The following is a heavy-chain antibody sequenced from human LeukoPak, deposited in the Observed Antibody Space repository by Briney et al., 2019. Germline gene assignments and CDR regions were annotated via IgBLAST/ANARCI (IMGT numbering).Heavy chain of an antibody. CDR3: AALWGGNWFDP. CDR2: IYYSGST. J-gene: IGHJ5*02. D-gene: IGHD3-16*01. CDR1: GGSISSSSYY. V-gene: IGHV4-39*07. Sequence: SETLSLTCTVSGGSISSSSYYWGWIRQPPGKGLEWIGSIYYSGSTYYNPSLKSRVTISVDTSKNQFSLKLSSVTAADTAVYYCAALWGGNWFDPWGQGTLVTVSS.